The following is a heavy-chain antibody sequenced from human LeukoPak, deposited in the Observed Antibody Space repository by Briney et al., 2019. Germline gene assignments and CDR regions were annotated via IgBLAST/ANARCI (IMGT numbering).Heavy chain of an antibody. Sequence: GGSLRLSCAASGFTFSSYSMNWVRQAPGKGLEWVSYISSSSTIYYADSVEGRFTISRDNAKNSLYLQMNSLRDEDTAVYYCARDRGSSLTNWFDPWGQGTLVTVSS. CDR2: ISSSSTI. CDR3: ARDRGSSLTNWFDP. CDR1: GFTFSSYS. V-gene: IGHV3-48*02. J-gene: IGHJ5*02. D-gene: IGHD6-6*01.